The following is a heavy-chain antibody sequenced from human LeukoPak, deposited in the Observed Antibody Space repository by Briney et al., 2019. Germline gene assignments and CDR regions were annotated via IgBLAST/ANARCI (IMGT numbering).Heavy chain of an antibody. V-gene: IGHV3-21*01. D-gene: IGHD6-19*01. J-gene: IGHJ2*01. Sequence: GGSLRLSCAASGFTFSSYSMNWVRQAPGKGLEWVSSISSSSSYIYYADSVKGRFTISRDNAKNSLYLQMNSLRAEDTAVYYCAREPSGWVPTEWYFDLWGRGTLVTVSS. CDR1: GFTFSSYS. CDR2: ISSSSSYI. CDR3: AREPSGWVPTEWYFDL.